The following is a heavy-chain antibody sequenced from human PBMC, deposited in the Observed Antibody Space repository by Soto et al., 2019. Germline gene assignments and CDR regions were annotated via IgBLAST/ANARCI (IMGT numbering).Heavy chain of an antibody. CDR3: ARRKSGSYLAFYFDY. CDR1: GYTFTSYG. D-gene: IGHD1-26*01. V-gene: IGHV1-8*02. CDR2: MNPNSGNT. Sequence: ASVKVSCKASGYTFTSYGISWVRQAPGQGLEWMGWMNPNSGNTGYAQKFQGRVTMTRNTSISTAYMELSSLRSEDTAVYYCARRKSGSYLAFYFDYWGQGTLVTVSS. J-gene: IGHJ4*02.